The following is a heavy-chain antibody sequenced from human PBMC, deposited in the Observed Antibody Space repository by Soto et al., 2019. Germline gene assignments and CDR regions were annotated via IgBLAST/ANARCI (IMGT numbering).Heavy chain of an antibody. CDR3: ARAYDSLDRYIWFDP. CDR1: GGSISSGNYY. D-gene: IGHD3-22*01. CDR2: ISHTEST. V-gene: IGHV4-30-4*01. J-gene: IGHJ5*02. Sequence: SSETLSLTCTVSGGSISSGNYYWTWIRQPPGKGLEWIGYISHTESTYYNPSLESRITLSVDTSKNQFSLKLSSVTAADTAVYYCARAYDSLDRYIWFDPWGQGTLVTVSS.